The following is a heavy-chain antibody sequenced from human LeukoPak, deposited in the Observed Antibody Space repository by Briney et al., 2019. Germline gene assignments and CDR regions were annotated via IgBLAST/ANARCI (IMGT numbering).Heavy chain of an antibody. CDR1: GCTFSSYA. J-gene: IGHJ3*02. V-gene: IGHV1-69*04. Sequence: SVKVSCKASGCTFSSYAISWVRQAPGQGLEWVGSINHIVGIENYAETVKGRFTITGDKSTNTVYMEMNSLRSEDTAVYYCARTHESSGYYFLRTVASDICGQGTMVTVSS. CDR3: ARTHESSGYYFLRTVASDI. D-gene: IGHD3-22*01. CDR2: INHIVGIE.